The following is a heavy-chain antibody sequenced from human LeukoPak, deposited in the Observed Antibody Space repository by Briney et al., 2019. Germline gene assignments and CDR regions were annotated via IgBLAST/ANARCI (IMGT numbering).Heavy chain of an antibody. D-gene: IGHD6-19*01. CDR3: ARDRGGGAVAGTRAVYYYYYYMDV. Sequence: SGGSLRLSCAASGFTFSSYDMHWVRQATGKGLEWVSSISSSSSSYMYYADSVKGRFTISRDNAKNSLFLQMNSLRAEDTAVYYCARDRGGGAVAGTRAVYYYYYYMDVWGKGTTVTISS. CDR1: GFTFSSYD. J-gene: IGHJ6*03. V-gene: IGHV3-21*04. CDR2: ISSSSSSYM.